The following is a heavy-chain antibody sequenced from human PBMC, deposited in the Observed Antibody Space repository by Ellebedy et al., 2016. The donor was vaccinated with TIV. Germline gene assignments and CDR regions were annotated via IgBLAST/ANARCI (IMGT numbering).Heavy chain of an antibody. V-gene: IGHV3-30*18. Sequence: GESLKISXAASGFTFSSYGMHWVRQAPGKGLEWVAVISYDGSNKYYADSVKGRFTISRDNSKNTLYLQMNSLRAEDTAVYYCAKDPGDYPLLDYWGQGTLVTVSS. J-gene: IGHJ4*02. CDR2: ISYDGSNK. D-gene: IGHD4-11*01. CDR1: GFTFSSYG. CDR3: AKDPGDYPLLDY.